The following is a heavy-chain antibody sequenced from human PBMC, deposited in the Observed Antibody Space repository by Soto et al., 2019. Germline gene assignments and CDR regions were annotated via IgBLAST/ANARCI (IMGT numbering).Heavy chain of an antibody. Sequence: GGSLRLSCAASGFTFSSYAMSWVRQAPGKGLEWVSAISGSGSSTYYADSVKGRFTISTDNSKNTLYLQMNSLRAEDAGVNSCARGAGGSFPRGDPFDIWGQGTMVTVSS. CDR2: ISGSGSST. CDR1: GFTFSSYA. CDR3: ARGAGGSFPRGDPFDI. V-gene: IGHV3-23*01. J-gene: IGHJ3*02. D-gene: IGHD3-10*01.